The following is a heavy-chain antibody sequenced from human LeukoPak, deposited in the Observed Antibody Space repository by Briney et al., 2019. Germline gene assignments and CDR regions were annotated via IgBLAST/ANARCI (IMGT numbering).Heavy chain of an antibody. CDR1: GGSISGYY. Sequence: SETLSLTCTVSGGSISGYYWSWFRQPPGKGLEWIGYIYYSGITNYNPSLKSRVTISVDTSTSTVYMELSSLRSEDTAVYYCARASIAVAASFDYWGQGTLVTVSS. J-gene: IGHJ4*02. CDR2: IYYSGIT. V-gene: IGHV4-59*01. D-gene: IGHD6-19*01. CDR3: ARASIAVAASFDY.